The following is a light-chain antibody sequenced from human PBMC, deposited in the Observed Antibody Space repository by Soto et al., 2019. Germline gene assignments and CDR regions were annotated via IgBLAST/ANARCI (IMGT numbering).Light chain of an antibody. CDR2: DAS. CDR1: QSISSW. CDR3: QQYTSYST. Sequence: DIQMTQSPSTLSASVGDRVTITCRASQSISSWLAWYQQKPGKAPKLLIYDASSLESGVPSRFSGSGSGTEFTLTISSLQPDAFATYYCQQYTSYSTFGQGTKVEIK. J-gene: IGKJ1*01. V-gene: IGKV1-5*01.